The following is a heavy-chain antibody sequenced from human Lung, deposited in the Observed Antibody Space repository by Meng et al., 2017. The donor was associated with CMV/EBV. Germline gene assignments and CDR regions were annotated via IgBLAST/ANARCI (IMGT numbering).Heavy chain of an antibody. J-gene: IGHJ4*02. CDR3: ARGCEKQLVRGELDY. V-gene: IGHV4-4*02. Sequence: SXTXSLXCAVSGGSISSSNWWRWVRQPPGKGLEWIGEIYHSGSTNYNPSLKSRVTISVDKSKHQFSLKLSSVTAADTAVYYCARGCEKQLVRGELDYWSQGTLVTVSS. D-gene: IGHD6-13*01. CDR2: IYHSGST. CDR1: GGSISSSNW.